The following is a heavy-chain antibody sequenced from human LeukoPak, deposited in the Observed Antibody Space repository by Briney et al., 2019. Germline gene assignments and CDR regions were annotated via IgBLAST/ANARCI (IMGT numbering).Heavy chain of an antibody. CDR3: ASLNYGESPVDY. CDR1: GFTFSSYG. Sequence: GGSLRLSCAASGFTFSSYGMHWVRQAPGKGLEWVAVISYDGSNKYYADSVKGRFTISRDNSKNTLYLQMNSLRAEDTAVYYCASLNYGESPVDYWGQGTLVTVSS. CDR2: ISYDGSNK. J-gene: IGHJ4*02. D-gene: IGHD4-17*01. V-gene: IGHV3-30*03.